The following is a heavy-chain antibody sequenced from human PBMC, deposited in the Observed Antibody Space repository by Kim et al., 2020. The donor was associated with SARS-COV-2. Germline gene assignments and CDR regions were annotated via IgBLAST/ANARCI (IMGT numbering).Heavy chain of an antibody. CDR1: GFTFSSYS. J-gene: IGHJ3*02. Sequence: GGSLRLSCAASGFTFSSYSMNWVRQAPGKGLEWVSYISSSSSTIYYADSVKGRFTISRDNAKNSLYLQMNSLRDEDTAVYYCARDRELPLRIDSSGSDAFDIWGQGTMGTVSS. D-gene: IGHD3-22*01. V-gene: IGHV3-48*02. CDR2: ISSSSSTI. CDR3: ARDRELPLRIDSSGSDAFDI.